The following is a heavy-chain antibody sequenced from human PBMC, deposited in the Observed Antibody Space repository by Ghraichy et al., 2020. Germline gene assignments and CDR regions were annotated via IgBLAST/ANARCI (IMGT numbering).Heavy chain of an antibody. CDR2: ISAYNGNT. V-gene: IGHV1-18*04. J-gene: IGHJ4*02. D-gene: IGHD4-17*01. CDR1: SSTFSTSV. Sequence: ASVKVSCKISSSTFSTSVTSWLLLSPLLLVERMGWISAYNGNTNYAQKLQGRVTMTTDTSTSTAYMELRSLRSDDTAVYYCARGGYGDYYFDYWGQGTLVT. CDR3: ARGGYGDYYFDY.